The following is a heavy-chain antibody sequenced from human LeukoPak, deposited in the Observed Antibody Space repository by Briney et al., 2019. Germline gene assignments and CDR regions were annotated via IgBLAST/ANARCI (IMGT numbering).Heavy chain of an antibody. V-gene: IGHV3-30*02. CDR3: ARNNYYNVGLYHNGLDY. J-gene: IGHJ4*02. CDR2: IRYDGSKE. CDR1: GFTFSSYG. Sequence: PGGSLRLSCAASGFTFSSYGIHWVRQAPGKGLEWVAFIRYDGSKEFYADSVKGRFTISRDNSENTLSLQMNSLRAEDTAVYYCARNNYYNVGLYHNGLDYWGQGTLVTVSS. D-gene: IGHD3-10*01.